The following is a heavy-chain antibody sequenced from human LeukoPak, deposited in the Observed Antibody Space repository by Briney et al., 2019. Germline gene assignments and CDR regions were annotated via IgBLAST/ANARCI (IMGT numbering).Heavy chain of an antibody. CDR3: ARAIAARYYYYYYMDV. D-gene: IGHD6-6*01. CDR2: IYYSGST. Sequence: SETLSLTCTVSGGSISSSSYYWGWIRQPPGKGLEWIGSIYYSGSTNYNPSLKSRVTISVDTSKNQFSLKLSSVTAADTAVYYCARAIAARYYYYYYMDVWGKGTTVTVSS. J-gene: IGHJ6*03. V-gene: IGHV4-39*07. CDR1: GGSISSSSYY.